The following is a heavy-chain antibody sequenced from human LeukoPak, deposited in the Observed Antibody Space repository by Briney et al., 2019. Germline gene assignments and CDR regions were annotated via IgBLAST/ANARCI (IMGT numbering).Heavy chain of an antibody. D-gene: IGHD2-2*01. Sequence: ASVKVSCKVSGYTLTELSMHWVRQAPGKGLEWMGGFDPEDGETIYAQKFQGRVTMTEDTSTDTAYMELSSLRSEDTAVYYCATDEVLLGYCSSTSCKKRNYWGQGTLVTVSS. CDR3: ATDEVLLGYCSSTSCKKRNY. J-gene: IGHJ4*02. CDR1: GYTLTELS. CDR2: FDPEDGET. V-gene: IGHV1-24*01.